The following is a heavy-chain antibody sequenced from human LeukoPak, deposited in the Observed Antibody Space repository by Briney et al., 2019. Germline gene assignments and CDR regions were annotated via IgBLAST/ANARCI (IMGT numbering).Heavy chain of an antibody. CDR1: GGSISSYY. J-gene: IGHJ4*02. V-gene: IGHV4-59*01. CDR2: IYYSGST. D-gene: IGHD3-22*01. Sequence: PSETLSLTCTVSGGSISSYYWSWIRQPPGKGLEWIGYIYYSGSTNYNPSLKSRVTISVDTSKNQFSLKLSPVTAADTAVYYCARDPDSSGYSFFDYWGQGTLVTVSS. CDR3: ARDPDSSGYSFFDY.